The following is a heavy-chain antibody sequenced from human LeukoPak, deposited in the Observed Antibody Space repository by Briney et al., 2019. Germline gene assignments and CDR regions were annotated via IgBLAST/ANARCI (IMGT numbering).Heavy chain of an antibody. J-gene: IGHJ4*02. D-gene: IGHD2-2*01. Sequence: SETLSLTCTVSGGSISSYSWSWIRQPAGKGLEWIGRLYTSGSTNYNPSVTSRVTMSLDTSKNQFSLKMKYVTAADTAVYYCARDLSYPLYYLDYWGQGTLVTVSS. CDR3: ARDLSYPLYYLDY. CDR2: LYTSGST. V-gene: IGHV4-4*07. CDR1: GGSISSYS.